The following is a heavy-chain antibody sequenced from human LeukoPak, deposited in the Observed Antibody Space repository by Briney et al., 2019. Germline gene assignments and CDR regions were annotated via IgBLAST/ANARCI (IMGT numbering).Heavy chain of an antibody. D-gene: IGHD6-13*01. CDR3: ARRTRSSWYRGPSNWFDP. V-gene: IGHV4-34*01. J-gene: IGHJ5*02. Sequence: SETLSLTCAVYGGSFSGYYWSWIRQPPGKGLEWIGEINHSGSTNYNPSLKSRVTISVDTSKNQFSLKLSSVTAADTAVYYCARRTRSSWYRGPSNWFDPWGQGTLVTVSS. CDR1: GGSFSGYY. CDR2: INHSGST.